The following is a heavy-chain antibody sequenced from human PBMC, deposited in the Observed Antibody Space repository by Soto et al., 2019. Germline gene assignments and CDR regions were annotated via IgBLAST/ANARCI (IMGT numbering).Heavy chain of an antibody. V-gene: IGHV4-59*08. J-gene: IGHJ4*02. CDR2: IYYSGST. CDR1: GGSISSYY. D-gene: IGHD3-10*01. Sequence: SETLSLTCTVSGGSISSYYWSWIRQPPGKGLEWIGYIYYSGSTNYNPSLKSRVTISVDTSKNQFSLKLSSVTAADTAVYYCARSRRYGSGSFHIDYWGQGTLVTVSS. CDR3: ARSRRYGSGSFHIDY.